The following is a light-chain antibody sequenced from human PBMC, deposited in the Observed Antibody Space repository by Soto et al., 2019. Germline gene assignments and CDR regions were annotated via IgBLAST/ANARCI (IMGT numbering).Light chain of an antibody. Sequence: QSVLTQPPSVSGAPGQRVTISCTGSSSNIGAGYDVHWYQQLPGTAPKLLIYGNSNRPSGVPDRFSGSKSGTSASLAITELQAEDEADYYCQSYDSSPSGVVFGGGTKLTVL. CDR2: GNS. V-gene: IGLV1-40*01. CDR3: QSYDSSPSGVV. J-gene: IGLJ2*01. CDR1: SSNIGAGYD.